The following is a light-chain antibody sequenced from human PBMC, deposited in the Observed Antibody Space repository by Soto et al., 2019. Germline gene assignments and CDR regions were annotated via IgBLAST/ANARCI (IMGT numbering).Light chain of an antibody. CDR2: DAS. Sequence: DIQMTQSPSTLSASVGDRVTITCRASQSISKWLARFQQKPGKAPNLLIYDASNLENGVPSRFSGSGSGTEFTLTISSLQPDDFATYYCQQYKNYPVTFGQGTKVDIK. CDR1: QSISKW. CDR3: QQYKNYPVT. J-gene: IGKJ2*01. V-gene: IGKV1-5*01.